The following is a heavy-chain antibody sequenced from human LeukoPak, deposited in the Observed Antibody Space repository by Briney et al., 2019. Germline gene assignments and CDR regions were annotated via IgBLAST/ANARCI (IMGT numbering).Heavy chain of an antibody. Sequence: GGSLRLSCAASGFTFSSYGMSWVRQAPGKGLEWVSAMSGSDGSIYYADSVKGRFTISRDNSKNTLYLHMNSLRVEDTAVYYCAKDLYLRYFDWLPGDSFDIWGQGTMVTVSS. D-gene: IGHD3-9*01. V-gene: IGHV3-23*01. J-gene: IGHJ3*02. CDR2: MSGSDGSI. CDR1: GFTFSSYG. CDR3: AKDLYLRYFDWLPGDSFDI.